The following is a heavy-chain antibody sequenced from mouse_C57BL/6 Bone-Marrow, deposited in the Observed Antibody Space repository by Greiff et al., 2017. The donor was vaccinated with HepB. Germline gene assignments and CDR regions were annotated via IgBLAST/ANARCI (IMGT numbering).Heavy chain of an antibody. Sequence: LQESGAELVMPGASVKLSCKASGYTFTSYWMHWVKQRPGQGLEWIGEIDPSDSYTNYNQKFKGKSTLTVDKSSSTAYMQLSSLTSEDSAVYYCARDPYYYGSSYWYFDVWGTGTTVTVSA. D-gene: IGHD1-1*01. V-gene: IGHV1-69*01. J-gene: IGHJ1*03. CDR3: ARDPYYYGSSYWYFDV. CDR2: IDPSDSYT. CDR1: GYTFTSYW.